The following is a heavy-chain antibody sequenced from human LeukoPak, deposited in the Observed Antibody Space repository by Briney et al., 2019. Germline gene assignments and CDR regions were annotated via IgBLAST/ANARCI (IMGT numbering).Heavy chain of an antibody. CDR2: IFGDGSTT. J-gene: IGHJ4*02. V-gene: IGHV3-74*01. Sequence: GGSLRLSCAASGFTFSNYWMHWVRQVPGKGLMWVSNIFGDGSTTNYADSVKGRFTISRDNAKNSLYLQMNSLRAEDTAVYYCAGGYGSYSPDYWGQGTLVTVSS. CDR3: AGGYGSYSPDY. D-gene: IGHD1-26*01. CDR1: GFTFSNYW.